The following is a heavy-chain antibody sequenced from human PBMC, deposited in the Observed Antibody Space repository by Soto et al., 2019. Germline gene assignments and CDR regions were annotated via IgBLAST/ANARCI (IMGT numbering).Heavy chain of an antibody. V-gene: IGHV3-23*01. J-gene: IGHJ2*01. CDR1: GFTFSTYA. CDR3: AKVGSYYEQFDCGYGDL. D-gene: IGHD3-22*01. CDR2: ITRSGDYT. Sequence: EVQLLESGGGLVQPGGSLRLSCAASGFTFSTYAMTWVRQAPGKGLEWVSAITRSGDYTQYADSVKGRFTISRDNSKNTLYLQMIGRRAVDTAGCCWAKVGSYYEQFDCGYGDLWGRGTLVTVSS.